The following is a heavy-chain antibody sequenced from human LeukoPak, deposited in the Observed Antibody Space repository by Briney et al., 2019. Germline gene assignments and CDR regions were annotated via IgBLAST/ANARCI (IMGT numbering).Heavy chain of an antibody. CDR3: ARGLYYDILTGYAGPNWFDP. V-gene: IGHV1-46*01. CDR1: GYTFTSYY. CDR2: INPSGGST. Sequence: ASVKVSCKASGYTFTSYYMHWVRQAPGQGLEWMGIINPSGGSTSYAQKFQGRVTMTRDTSTSTVYMELSSLRSEDTAVYYCARGLYYDILTGYAGPNWFDPWGQGTLVTVSS. J-gene: IGHJ5*02. D-gene: IGHD3-9*01.